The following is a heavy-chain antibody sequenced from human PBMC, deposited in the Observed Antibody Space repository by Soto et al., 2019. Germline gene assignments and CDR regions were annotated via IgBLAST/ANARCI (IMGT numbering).Heavy chain of an antibody. D-gene: IGHD3-10*01. V-gene: IGHV1-3*01. Sequence: QVQLVQSGTEVKKPGASVKVSCKASGYSLTSYDMHWGRQAPGQRLEWMGWINAGNGNTKYSQKFQGRVTITRDTSAITAYMELSSLRSEDTSVYYCARRASGGGDYWYFDLWGRGTLVTVSS. J-gene: IGHJ2*01. CDR1: GYSLTSYD. CDR3: ARRASGGGDYWYFDL. CDR2: INAGNGNT.